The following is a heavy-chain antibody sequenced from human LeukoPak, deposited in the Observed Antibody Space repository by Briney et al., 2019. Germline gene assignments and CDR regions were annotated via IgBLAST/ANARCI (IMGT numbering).Heavy chain of an antibody. CDR1: GFTFTSYA. J-gene: IGHJ4*02. Sequence: PGGSLRLSCAASGFTFTSYAMSWIRQPPGKGLEWIGEISHSGSTNFNPSLKSRVSMSVDTSQNQFSLKLNSVTAADTAVYYCARGQSPSSWHTPFGSWGQGTLVTVSS. D-gene: IGHD6-13*01. CDR3: ARGQSPSSWHTPFGS. CDR2: ISHSGST. V-gene: IGHV4-34*01.